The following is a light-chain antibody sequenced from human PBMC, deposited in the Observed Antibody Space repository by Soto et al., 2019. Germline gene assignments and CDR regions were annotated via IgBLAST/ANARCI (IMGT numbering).Light chain of an antibody. Sequence: ELVLTQSPATLSLSPGERATRSCRASQSVSSYLAWYQQKPGQAPRLLIYDAANRATGIPARFSGSGSGTDFTLTISSLEPEDFGVYYCQQRSNWPPALTFGGGTKVEIK. J-gene: IGKJ4*01. CDR2: DAA. CDR3: QQRSNWPPALT. V-gene: IGKV3-11*01. CDR1: QSVSSY.